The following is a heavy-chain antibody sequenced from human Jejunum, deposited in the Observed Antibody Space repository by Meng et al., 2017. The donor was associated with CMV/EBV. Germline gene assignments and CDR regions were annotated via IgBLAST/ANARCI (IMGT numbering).Heavy chain of an antibody. CDR2: IYSGGTGT. CDR1: GFTFSTYA. J-gene: IGHJ6*02. D-gene: IGHD6-6*01. CDR3: AKNRPSADRPYGMDV. Sequence: GFTFSTYAIVWVRPAPGKGLEWVSVIYSGGTGTEYADSVKGRFTISRDNSENTVYLHMSSLRAEDTATYYCAKNRPSADRPYGMDVWGQGTTVTVSS. V-gene: IGHV3-23*03.